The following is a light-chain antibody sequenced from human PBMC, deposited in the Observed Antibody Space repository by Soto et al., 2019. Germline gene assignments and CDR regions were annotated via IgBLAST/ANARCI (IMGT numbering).Light chain of an antibody. CDR3: GTWDSSLTTVL. CDR2: DND. J-gene: IGLJ2*01. CDR1: SSNIGNNF. Sequence: QSVLTQPPSVSAAPGQKVTISCSGSSSNIGNNFVSWYQHLPGSAPKLLIYDNDRRPSGIPDRFSGSKSGTSATLGITGLQTGDEADYYCGTWDSSLTTVLFDGGTKLTVL. V-gene: IGLV1-51*01.